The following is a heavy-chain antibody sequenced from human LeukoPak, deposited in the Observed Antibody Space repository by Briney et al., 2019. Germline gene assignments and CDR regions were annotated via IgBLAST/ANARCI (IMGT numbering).Heavy chain of an antibody. CDR1: GFTFSSYS. Sequence: PGGSLRLSCAASGFTFSSYSMNWVRQAPGKGLEWVSSISSSSSYIYYADSVKGRFTISRDNAKNSLYLQMNSLRAEDTAVYYCARDQRSSSVGDSDYWGQGTLVTVSS. CDR3: ARDQRSSSVGDSDY. D-gene: IGHD6-13*01. J-gene: IGHJ4*02. CDR2: ISSSSSYI. V-gene: IGHV3-21*01.